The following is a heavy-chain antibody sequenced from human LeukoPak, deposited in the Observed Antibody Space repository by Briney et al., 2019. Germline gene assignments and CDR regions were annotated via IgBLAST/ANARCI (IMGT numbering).Heavy chain of an antibody. V-gene: IGHV1-18*01. CDR2: ISTNNGNT. CDR3: ALISYCTSVTCYFLDY. D-gene: IGHD2-8*01. Sequence: ASVTVSCKASGYTFTNYHISWVRQAPGQGLEWMGWISTNNGNTNYAQNLQGRVTMTKDTSTSTAYMELRSLRSDDTAVYYCALISYCTSVTCYFLDYWGQGTLVSVSS. CDR1: GYTFTNYH. J-gene: IGHJ4*02.